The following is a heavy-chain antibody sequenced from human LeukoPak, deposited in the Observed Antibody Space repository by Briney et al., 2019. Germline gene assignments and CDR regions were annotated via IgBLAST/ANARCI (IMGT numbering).Heavy chain of an antibody. J-gene: IGHJ4*02. Sequence: GGSLRLSCAVSGFDFSGYWMTWDRQAPGKGLEWVATMNHEGSETYYLHSVKGRFTISRDNAENSLYLLMNGLRPEDMALYYCVRGGRATFDAWGQGTLVTVSS. CDR3: VRGGRATFDA. D-gene: IGHD5-12*01. CDR2: MNHEGSET. CDR1: GFDFSGYW. V-gene: IGHV3-7*01.